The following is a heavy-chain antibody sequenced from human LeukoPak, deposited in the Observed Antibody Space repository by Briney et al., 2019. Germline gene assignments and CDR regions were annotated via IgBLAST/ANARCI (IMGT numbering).Heavy chain of an antibody. J-gene: IGHJ5*02. CDR1: GGSISSSSYY. D-gene: IGHD6-19*01. CDR3: ARHSSGWYSWFDP. CDR2: IYYSGST. V-gene: IGHV4-39*01. Sequence: SETLSLTCTVSGGSISSSSYYWGWIRQPPGKGLEWIGSIYYSGSTYYNPSLKSRVTISVDTSKNQFSLKLSSVTAADTAVYYCARHSSGWYSWFDPWAREPWSPSPQ.